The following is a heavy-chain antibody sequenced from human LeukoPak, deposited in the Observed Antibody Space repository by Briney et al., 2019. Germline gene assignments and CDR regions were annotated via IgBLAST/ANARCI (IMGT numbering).Heavy chain of an antibody. CDR3: AKDVVESGWTPFNFDY. D-gene: IGHD6-19*01. V-gene: IGHV3-30*18. J-gene: IGHJ4*02. Sequence: GRSLRLSCAASGFTFSSYGMHWVRQAPGKGLEWVAVISYDGSNKYYADSVKGRFTISRDNSKNTLYLPMNSLRAEDTAVYYCAKDVVESGWTPFNFDYWGQGTLVTVSS. CDR1: GFTFSSYG. CDR2: ISYDGSNK.